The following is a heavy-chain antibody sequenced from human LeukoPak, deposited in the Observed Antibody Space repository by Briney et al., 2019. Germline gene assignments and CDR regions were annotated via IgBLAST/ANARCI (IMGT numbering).Heavy chain of an antibody. CDR3: ARHYRTAITMVRGVISPPVY. J-gene: IGHJ4*02. CDR2: IKQDGSEK. Sequence: PGGSLRLSCAASGFTFSSYWMSWVRQAPGKGLEWVANIKQDGSEKYYVDSVKGRFTISRDNAKNSLYLQMNSLRAEDTAVYYCARHYRTAITMVRGVISPPVYWGQGTLVTVSS. D-gene: IGHD3-10*01. V-gene: IGHV3-7*01. CDR1: GFTFSSYW.